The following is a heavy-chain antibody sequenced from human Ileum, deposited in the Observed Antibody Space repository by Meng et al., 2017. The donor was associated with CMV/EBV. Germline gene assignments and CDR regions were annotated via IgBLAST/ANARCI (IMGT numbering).Heavy chain of an antibody. J-gene: IGHJ5*02. CDR3: ARGPTPGPYKRFEGWFDP. V-gene: IGHV1-2*02. D-gene: IGHD1-14*01. CDR2: INPDSGAT. Sequence: ASVKVSCKASRYTFTAYYIHWVRQAPGQGLEWMGWINPDSGATNYAPQFQNRVTMTRDTSISAAYMEVTSLTFGDAAVYFCARGPTPGPYKRFEGWFDPWGQGTQVTVSS. CDR1: RYTFTAYY.